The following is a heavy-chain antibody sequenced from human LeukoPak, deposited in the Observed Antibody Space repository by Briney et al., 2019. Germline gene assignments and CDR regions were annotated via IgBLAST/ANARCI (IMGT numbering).Heavy chain of an antibody. CDR3: ARAVTTVRFDP. J-gene: IGHJ5*02. Sequence: SETLSLTCAVSGGSISSSNWWSWVRPPPGKGLEWVGEIYHSGSTNYNPSLKSRVTISVDTSKNQFSLKLSSVTAADTAVYYCARAVTTVRFDPWGQGTLVTVSS. CDR1: GGSISSSNW. CDR2: IYHSGST. V-gene: IGHV4-4*02. D-gene: IGHD4-11*01.